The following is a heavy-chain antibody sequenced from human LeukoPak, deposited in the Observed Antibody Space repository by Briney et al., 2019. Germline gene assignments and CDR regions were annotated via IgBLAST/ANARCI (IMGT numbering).Heavy chain of an antibody. CDR3: VRMLVTMVAPFDY. V-gene: IGHV1-2*02. CDR1: GDTSTGYH. D-gene: IGHD4/OR15-4a*01. CDR2: INPNSGGT. Sequence: ASVKVSSKASGDTSTGYHIRWVRQAPGQGLAWMGWINPNSGGTNYAQNFQGRVTMTRDTSITTAYVEVSRLRSNDTAVYLCVRMLVTMVAPFDYWGQGTLVTVSS. J-gene: IGHJ4*02.